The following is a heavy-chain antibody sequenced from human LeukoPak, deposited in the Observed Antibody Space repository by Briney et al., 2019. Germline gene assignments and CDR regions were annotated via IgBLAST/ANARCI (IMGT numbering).Heavy chain of an antibody. CDR3: ARDRGYCSGGSCSPRYYFDY. V-gene: IGHV1-46*01. CDR2: INPSGGST. J-gene: IGHJ4*02. Sequence: ASVKVSCKASGYTFTSYYMHWVRQAPGQGLEWMGIINPSGGSTSYAQEFQGRVTMTRDMSTSTVYMELSSLRSEDTAVYYCARDRGYCSGGSCSPRYYFDYWGQGTLVTVSS. CDR1: GYTFTSYY. D-gene: IGHD2-15*01.